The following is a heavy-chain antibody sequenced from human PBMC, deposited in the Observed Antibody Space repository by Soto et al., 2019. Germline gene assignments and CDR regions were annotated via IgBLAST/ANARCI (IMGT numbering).Heavy chain of an antibody. CDR1: GGSISSGGYY. CDR3: ARDSYYDFWSGGVPPTTSSGMDV. Sequence: LSLTCTVSGGSISSGGYYWSWIRQHPGKGLEWIGYIYYSGSTYYNPSLKSRVTISVDTSKNQFSLKLSSVTAADTAVYYCARDSYYDFWSGGVPPTTSSGMDVWGQGTTVTVSS. CDR2: IYYSGST. D-gene: IGHD3-3*01. V-gene: IGHV4-31*03. J-gene: IGHJ6*02.